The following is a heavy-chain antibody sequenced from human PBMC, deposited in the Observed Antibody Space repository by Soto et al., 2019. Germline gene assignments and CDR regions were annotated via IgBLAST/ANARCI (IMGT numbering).Heavy chain of an antibody. CDR2: ISAYNGNT. CDR3: ARVITICGVVITPGGMDV. CDR1: GYTFTSYG. Sequence: GASVKVSCKASGYTFTSYGISWVRQAPGQGLEWMGWISAYNGNTNYAQKLQGRVTMTTDTSTSTAYMELRSLRSDDTAVYYCARVITICGVVITPGGMDVWGQGTTVTVS. J-gene: IGHJ6*02. D-gene: IGHD3-3*01. V-gene: IGHV1-18*01.